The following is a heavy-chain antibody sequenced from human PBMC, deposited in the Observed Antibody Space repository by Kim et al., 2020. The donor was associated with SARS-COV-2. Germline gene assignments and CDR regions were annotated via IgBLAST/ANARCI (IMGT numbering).Heavy chain of an antibody. CDR3: AKHISTNCCNDAFDI. V-gene: IGHV3-23*01. J-gene: IGHJ3*02. CDR2: IRGSGGST. Sequence: GGSLRLSCAASGFTFSSYAMSWIRQAPGKGLEWVSVIRGSGGSTYYADSVKGRFTISRDNSKNTLHVQMNSLRAEDTAVYYCAKHISTNCCNDAFDIWGQGTMVTVSS. D-gene: IGHD2-2*01. CDR1: GFTFSSYA.